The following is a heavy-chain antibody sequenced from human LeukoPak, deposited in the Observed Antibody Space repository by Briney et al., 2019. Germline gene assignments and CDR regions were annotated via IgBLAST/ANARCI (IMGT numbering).Heavy chain of an antibody. Sequence: PSETLSLTCAVYGGSFSGYYWSWIRQPPGKGLEWIGEINHSGSTNYHPSLKSRVTISVDTSKNQFSLKLSSVTAADTAVYYCARVKFLYCSSTSCYELRWFAPWGQGTLVTVSS. J-gene: IGHJ5*02. V-gene: IGHV4-34*01. D-gene: IGHD2-2*01. CDR1: GGSFSGYY. CDR3: ARVKFLYCSSTSCYELRWFAP. CDR2: INHSGST.